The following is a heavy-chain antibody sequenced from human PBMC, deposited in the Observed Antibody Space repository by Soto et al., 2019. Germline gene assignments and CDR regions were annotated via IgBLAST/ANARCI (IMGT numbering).Heavy chain of an antibody. CDR1: GFTFSDYY. V-gene: IGHV3-11*04. CDR2: ISSSSSTI. D-gene: IGHD3-22*01. Sequence: QVQLVESGGGLVKPGGSLRLSCAASGFTFSDYYMSWIRQAPGKGLEWVSYISSSSSTIYYADSVKGRFTISRDNAKNSLYLQMNSLRDEDTAVYYCARVDSSGYYRAYYFDYWGQGTLVTVSS. J-gene: IGHJ4*02. CDR3: ARVDSSGYYRAYYFDY.